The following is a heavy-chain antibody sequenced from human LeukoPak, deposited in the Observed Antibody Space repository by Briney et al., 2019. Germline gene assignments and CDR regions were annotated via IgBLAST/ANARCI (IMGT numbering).Heavy chain of an antibody. D-gene: IGHD1-1*01. CDR1: GFTFIRYG. CDR2: IRGDGSTR. Sequence: QTGGSLRLSGAASGFTFIRYGLHWVRQAPGKGREGVVFIRGDGSTRYYAESVRGRFTVSRDNSKNTLYLQMNSLRAEDTAVYYCARDAAWNSEYFQHWGQGTLVTVSS. V-gene: IGHV3-30*02. CDR3: ARDAAWNSEYFQH. J-gene: IGHJ1*01.